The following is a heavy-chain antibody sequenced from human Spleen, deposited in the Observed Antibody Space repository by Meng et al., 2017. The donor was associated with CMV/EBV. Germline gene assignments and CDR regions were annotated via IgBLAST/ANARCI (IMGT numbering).Heavy chain of an antibody. CDR3: STYYYGSGSYYKD. CDR1: GFTFSTYA. J-gene: IGHJ4*02. CDR2: ITYDGSNK. D-gene: IGHD3-10*01. V-gene: IGHV3-30*04. Sequence: GESLKISCAASGFTFSTYAMHWVRQAPGKGLEWVGVITYDGSNKYYADSVKGRFTISRDNSKNTLYLQMNSLRAEDTAVYYCSTYYYGSGSYYKDWGQGTLVTVSS.